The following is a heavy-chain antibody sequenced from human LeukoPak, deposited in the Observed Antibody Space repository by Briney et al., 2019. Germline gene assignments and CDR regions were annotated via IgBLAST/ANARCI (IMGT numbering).Heavy chain of an antibody. CDR1: GGSFSGYY. Sequence: SETLSLTCAVYGGSFSGYYWSWIRQPPGKGLEWIGEINHSGSTNYNPSLKSRVTISVDTSKNQFSLKLTSVTAADTAVYYCASYYYGSGSNRNWFDPWGQGTLVTVSS. CDR3: ASYYYGSGSNRNWFDP. J-gene: IGHJ5*02. V-gene: IGHV4-34*01. CDR2: INHSGST. D-gene: IGHD3-10*01.